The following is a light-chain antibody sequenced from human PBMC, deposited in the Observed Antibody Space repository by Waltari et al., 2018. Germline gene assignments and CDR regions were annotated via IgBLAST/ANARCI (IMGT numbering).Light chain of an antibody. CDR2: DAA. J-gene: IGKJ1*01. V-gene: IGKV3-20*01. CDR3: QMYVRLPVT. CDR1: RSVGRPL. Sequence: SCRERRSVGRPLGWYQQEQGQAPRLLIYDAAARATGTPDRFSGGGSGTDFSLTISRLEPEDFAVYYCQMYVRLPVTFGQGTKVEI.